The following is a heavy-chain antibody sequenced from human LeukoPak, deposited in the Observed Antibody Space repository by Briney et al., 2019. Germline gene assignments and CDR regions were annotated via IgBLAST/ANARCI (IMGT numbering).Heavy chain of an antibody. V-gene: IGHV3-7*01. CDR3: ARDPKWLDY. D-gene: IGHD5-12*01. CDR2: TNQEGSEE. CDR1: GFTFSTYW. Sequence: PGGSLRLSRAASGFTFSTYWMSWVRQAPGKGLEWVANTNQEGSEEYYVDSVKGRFTISKDNAKNSLYLQMNSLRAEDTAVYYCARDPKWLDYWGQGTLVTVSS. J-gene: IGHJ4*02.